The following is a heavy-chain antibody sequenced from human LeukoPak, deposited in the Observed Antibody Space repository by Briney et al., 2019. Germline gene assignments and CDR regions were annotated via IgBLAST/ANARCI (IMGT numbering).Heavy chain of an antibody. J-gene: IGHJ3*02. CDR3: ARPTFIGMANDAFDI. CDR1: GYTFTGYY. Sequence: ASVKASCKASGYTFTGYYVHWVRQAPGQGLEWMGWINPNSGGSNFARKFQGRVTMTRDTSISTAYMELSSLRSDDTAVYYCARPTFIGMANDAFDIWGQGTMITVSS. V-gene: IGHV1-2*02. CDR2: INPNSGGS. D-gene: IGHD6-19*01.